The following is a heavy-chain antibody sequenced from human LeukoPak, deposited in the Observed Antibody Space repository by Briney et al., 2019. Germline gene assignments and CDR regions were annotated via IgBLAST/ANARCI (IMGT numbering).Heavy chain of an antibody. CDR1: GYTLTELS. D-gene: IGHD1-7*01. CDR2: FDPEDGET. Sequence: ASVKVSCKVSGYTLTELSMHWVRQAPGKGLEWMGGFDPEDGETIYAQKFQGRVTMTEDTSTDTAYMELSSLRSEDTAVYYCAAITNVAGTTSIKFDYWGQGTLVTVSS. V-gene: IGHV1-24*01. J-gene: IGHJ4*02. CDR3: AAITNVAGTTSIKFDY.